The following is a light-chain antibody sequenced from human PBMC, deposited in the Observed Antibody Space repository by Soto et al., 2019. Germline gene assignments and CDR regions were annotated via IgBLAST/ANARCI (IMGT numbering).Light chain of an antibody. CDR1: QSVSNN. J-gene: IGKJ1*01. V-gene: IGKV3-15*01. CDR3: QQYNDWPRT. CDR2: GAS. Sequence: EIAMTQSPATVSVSPGERVTISCLASQSVSNNLAWYQQKPGQAPRLLIYGASTRATDIPVRFSGSGSGTEFTLTISSLQSEDFAVYYCQQYNDWPRTFGQGTKVDI.